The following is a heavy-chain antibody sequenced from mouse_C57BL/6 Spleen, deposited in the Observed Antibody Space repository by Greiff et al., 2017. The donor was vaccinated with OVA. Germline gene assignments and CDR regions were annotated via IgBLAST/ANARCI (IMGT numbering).Heavy chain of an antibody. J-gene: IGHJ1*03. CDR2: ISDGGSYT. CDR3: ASLPYPYWYFDV. CDR1: GFTFSSYA. V-gene: IGHV5-4*01. D-gene: IGHD2-12*01. Sequence: DVQLQESGGGLVKPGGSLKLSCAASGFTFSSYAMSWVRQTPEKRLEWVATISDGGSYTYYPDNVKGRFTISRDNAKNNLYLQMSHLKSEDTAMYYCASLPYPYWYFDVWGTGTTVTVSS.